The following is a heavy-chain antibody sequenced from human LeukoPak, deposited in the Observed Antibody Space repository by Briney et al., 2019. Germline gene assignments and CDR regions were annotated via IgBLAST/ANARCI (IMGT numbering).Heavy chain of an antibody. J-gene: IGHJ4*02. CDR3: ARDMVQYTHGEGGY. CDR2: ISTYSGST. Sequence: ASVKVSCKASGYTFTTYGITWVRPAPGQGLEWMGWISTYSGSTNYALKFQGRLTMTTYTSTSTVNMELRSVRSDDTAVYYCARDMVQYTHGEGGYWGQGTLVTVSS. V-gene: IGHV1-18*01. CDR1: GYTFTTYG. D-gene: IGHD4/OR15-4a*01.